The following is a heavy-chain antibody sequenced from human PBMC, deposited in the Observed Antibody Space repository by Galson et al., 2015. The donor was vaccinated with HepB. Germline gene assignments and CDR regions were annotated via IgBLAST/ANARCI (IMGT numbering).Heavy chain of an antibody. CDR2: ISDSGSYI. D-gene: IGHD3-10*01. J-gene: IGHJ4*02. Sequence: SLRLSCATSGFRFSSFSLNWVRQAPGKGLEWVATISDSGSYIYYADSVKGRFTISRDSANNSVYLQMDSLRAEDTAVYYCARDTQNSGSCDSWGQGTLVTVSS. CDR3: ARDTQNSGSCDS. CDR1: GFRFSSFS. V-gene: IGHV3-21*01.